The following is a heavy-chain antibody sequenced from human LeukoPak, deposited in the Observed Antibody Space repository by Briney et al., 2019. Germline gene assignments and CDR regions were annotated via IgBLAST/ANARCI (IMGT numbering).Heavy chain of an antibody. J-gene: IGHJ6*02. V-gene: IGHV3-30*04. CDR3: ARDPHYDILTGWFPYYYYYGMDV. CDR2: ISYDGSNK. D-gene: IGHD3-9*01. CDR1: GFTFSSYS. Sequence: GGSLRLSCAASGFTFSSYSMNWVRQAPGKGLEWVAVISYDGSNKYYADSVKGRFTISRDNSKNTLYLQMNSLRAEDTAVYYCARDPHYDILTGWFPYYYYYGMDVWGQGTTVTVSS.